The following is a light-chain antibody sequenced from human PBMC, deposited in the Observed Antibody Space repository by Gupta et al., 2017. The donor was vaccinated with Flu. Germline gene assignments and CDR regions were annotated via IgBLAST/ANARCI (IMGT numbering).Light chain of an antibody. CDR1: QSISYY. V-gene: IGKV1-39*01. CDR3: QQSYSTPST. CDR2: DAS. Sequence: IQMTQSPSSLSASVGDRVTITCRASQSISYYLNWYQKKPGKAPKLLIYDASSWQSGVPSRFSGSGSGTGFTLTISRLQPEDFATYYCQQSYSTPSTFGQGTXLEIK. J-gene: IGKJ2*01.